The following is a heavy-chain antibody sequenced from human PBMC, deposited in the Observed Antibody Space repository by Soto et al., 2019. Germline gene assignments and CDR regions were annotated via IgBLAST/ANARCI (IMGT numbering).Heavy chain of an antibody. CDR3: ARGERQQQRDS. CDR1: GDSINSDNW. CDR2: IYHSGST. V-gene: IGHV4-4*02. J-gene: IGHJ4*02. Sequence: PSETLSLTCAVSGDSINSDNWWSWVRQPPGKGLGWIGEIYHSGSTSYNPSLKSRVVISVDKSKNQFFLKVTSVTAADTAVYFCARGERQQQRDSWGQGTLVTVSS. D-gene: IGHD6-13*01.